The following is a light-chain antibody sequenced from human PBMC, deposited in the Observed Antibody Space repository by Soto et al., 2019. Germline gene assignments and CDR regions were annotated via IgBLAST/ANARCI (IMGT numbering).Light chain of an antibody. V-gene: IGKV3D-20*01. Sequence: ETVLTQSPATLSLSPGDRATLSCGASQSVSSRYLAWYQQKPDLAPRLLIYDASSRATGIPERFSGSGSGTDFTLTISRLEPEDFAMYYCQQYGSLPPNTFGQGTKLEIK. CDR3: QQYGSLPPNT. CDR1: QSVSSRY. CDR2: DAS. J-gene: IGKJ2*01.